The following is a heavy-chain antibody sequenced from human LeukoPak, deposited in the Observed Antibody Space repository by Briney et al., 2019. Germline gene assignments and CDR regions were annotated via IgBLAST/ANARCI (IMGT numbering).Heavy chain of an antibody. D-gene: IGHD6-19*01. CDR1: GFTFSTFA. Sequence: PGGSLRLSCAASGFTFSTFAMSWVRQAPGKGLEWVSAISGSGGSTYYADSVKGRFTTSRDNSKNTLYLQMNSLRAEDTAVYYCAKEGGLAVAGKGPFFDYWGQGTLVTVSS. CDR3: AKEGGLAVAGKGPFFDY. CDR2: ISGSGGST. V-gene: IGHV3-23*01. J-gene: IGHJ4*02.